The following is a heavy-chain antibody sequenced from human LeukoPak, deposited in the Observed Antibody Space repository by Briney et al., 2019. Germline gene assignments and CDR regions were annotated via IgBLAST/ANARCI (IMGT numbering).Heavy chain of an antibody. J-gene: IGHJ6*02. V-gene: IGHV3-23*01. CDR3: ARQGGARPLNYYYYGMDV. CDR2: ISGSGGST. D-gene: IGHD3-16*01. CDR1: GFTFSSYA. Sequence: GGSLRLSCAASGFTFSSYAMSWVRQAPGKGLEWVSAISGSGGSTYYADSVKGRFTISRDNSKNTLYLQMNSLRAEDTAVYYCARQGGARPLNYYYYGMDVWGQGTTVTVSS.